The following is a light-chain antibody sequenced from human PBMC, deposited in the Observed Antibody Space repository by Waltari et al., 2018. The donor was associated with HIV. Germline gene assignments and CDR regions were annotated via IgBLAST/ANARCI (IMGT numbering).Light chain of an antibody. V-gene: IGKV3-20*01. J-gene: IGKJ1*01. CDR2: GAS. Sequence: EIVLTQSPGTLSLSPGERASLSCRASQSVRSSYLAWYQQKSGQAPRLLIYGASSRATGIPDRFSGSGSGTEFTLTIARLEPEDFAVYYCQQSETFGQGTRVEIK. CDR3: QQSET. CDR1: QSVRSSY.